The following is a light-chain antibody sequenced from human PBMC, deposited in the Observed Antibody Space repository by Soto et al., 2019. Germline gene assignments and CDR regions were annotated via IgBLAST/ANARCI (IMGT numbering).Light chain of an antibody. J-gene: IGKJ4*01. Sequence: DIQMTQSPSSLSASVGDRVTITCRASQGLSSDLAWYQQKPGKVPKLLIYDASTLQSGVPSRFSGSGSGTDFTLTISSLQPEDVATYYCQKYNSFPLTFGGGTKVEIK. CDR3: QKYNSFPLT. CDR2: DAS. CDR1: QGLSSD. V-gene: IGKV1-27*01.